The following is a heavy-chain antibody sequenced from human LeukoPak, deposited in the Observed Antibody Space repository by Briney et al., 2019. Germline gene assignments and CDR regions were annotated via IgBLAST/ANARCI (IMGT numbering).Heavy chain of an antibody. CDR3: ARDRAGDSFDI. J-gene: IGHJ3*02. D-gene: IGHD7-27*01. CDR1: GDSISSGNYY. V-gene: IGHV4-61*02. CDR2: IYTSGNT. Sequence: TLSLTCTVSGDSISSGNYYWTWIRQPAGKGLEWIGRIYTSGNTNYNPSLKSQVTISMDTSKNQFSLNLNSVTAADTAVYYCARDRAGDSFDIWGQGTMVTVSS.